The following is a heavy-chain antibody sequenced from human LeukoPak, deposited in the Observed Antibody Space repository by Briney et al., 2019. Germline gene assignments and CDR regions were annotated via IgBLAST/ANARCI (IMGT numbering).Heavy chain of an antibody. D-gene: IGHD1-26*01. CDR2: IIPILGIA. CDR1: GGTLSSYA. V-gene: IGHV1-69*04. CDR3: ARDSASVIDY. Sequence: SVKVSCKASGGTLSSYAISWVRQAPGQGLEWMGRIIPILGIANYAQKFQGRVTITADKSTSTAYMELSSLRSEDTAVYYCARDSASVIDYWGQGTLVTVSS. J-gene: IGHJ4*02.